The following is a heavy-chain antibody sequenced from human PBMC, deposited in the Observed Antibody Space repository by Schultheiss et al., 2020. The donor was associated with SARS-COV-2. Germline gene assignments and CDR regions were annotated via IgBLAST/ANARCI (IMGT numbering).Heavy chain of an antibody. CDR3: ARCIAARVAGSLPAWFDP. Sequence: ASVKVSCKASGYTFTSYDINWVRQASGQGLEWMGWMNPNSGNRGCAQKFQGRVTINADEDTSTAYMELSSLRSDDTAVYYSARCIAARVAGSLPAWFDPWGQGAVVTVS. CDR1: GYTFTSYD. V-gene: IGHV1-8*01. CDR2: MNPNSGNR. D-gene: IGHD6-19*01. J-gene: IGHJ5*02.